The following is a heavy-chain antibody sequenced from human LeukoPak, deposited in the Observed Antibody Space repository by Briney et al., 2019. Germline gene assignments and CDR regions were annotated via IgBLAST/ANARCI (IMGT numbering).Heavy chain of an antibody. V-gene: IGHV3-23*01. CDR2: ISGSGGST. D-gene: IGHD3-10*01. CDR1: GFTFSSYA. Sequence: GGSLRLSCAASGFTFSSYAMSWVRQAPGKGLQWVSGISGSGGSTYYADSVKGRFTISRDNSKNTLYLQMNSLRAEDTAVYYCAKHGFGVFEGYWGQGTLVTVSP. J-gene: IGHJ4*02. CDR3: AKHGFGVFEGY.